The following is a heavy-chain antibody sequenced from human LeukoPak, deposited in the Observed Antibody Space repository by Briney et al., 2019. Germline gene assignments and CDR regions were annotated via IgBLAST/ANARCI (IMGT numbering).Heavy chain of an antibody. V-gene: IGHV3-43*01. Sequence: PGGSLRLSCAASGFTFDDYTMHWVRQAPGKGLEWVSLISWDGGSTYYADSVKGRFTISRDNSKNSLYLQTNSLRTEDTALYYCAKGFYSSSPGYYYYGMDVWGQGTTVTVSS. CDR2: ISWDGGST. CDR1: GFTFDDYT. CDR3: AKGFYSSSPGYYYYGMDV. J-gene: IGHJ6*02. D-gene: IGHD6-19*01.